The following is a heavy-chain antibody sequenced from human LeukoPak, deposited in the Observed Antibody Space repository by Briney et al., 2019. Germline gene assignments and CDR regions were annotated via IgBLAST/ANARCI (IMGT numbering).Heavy chain of an antibody. D-gene: IGHD6-19*01. CDR2: IYTSGST. CDR3: ARDALLLSSSGWYDLFDY. CDR1: GGSISSGSYY. Sequence: SSETLSLTCTVSGGSISSGSYYWSWIRQPAGKGLEWIGRIYTSGSTNYNPSLKSRVTISVDTSKNQFSLKLSSVTAADTAVYYCARDALLLSSSGWYDLFDYWGQGTLVTVSS. V-gene: IGHV4-61*02. J-gene: IGHJ4*02.